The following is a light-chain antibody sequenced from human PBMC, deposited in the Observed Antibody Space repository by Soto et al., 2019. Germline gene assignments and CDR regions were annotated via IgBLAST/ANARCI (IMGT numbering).Light chain of an antibody. CDR3: CSYAGSSTPHYV. CDR2: EVS. CDR1: SSDVGSYNL. V-gene: IGLV2-23*02. Sequence: QSVLTQPASVSGSPGQSITISCTGTSSDVGSYNLVSWYQQHPGKAPKLMIYEVSKRPSGVSNRFSGSKSGNTASRTISGLQAEDEADYYCCSYAGSSTPHYVFGTGTKVTVL. J-gene: IGLJ1*01.